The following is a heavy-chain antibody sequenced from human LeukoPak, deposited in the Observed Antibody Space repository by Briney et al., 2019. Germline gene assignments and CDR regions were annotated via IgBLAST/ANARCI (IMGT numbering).Heavy chain of an antibody. CDR1: GGSISSYY. J-gene: IGHJ6*02. V-gene: IGHV4-34*01. CDR3: ARGRYCSSTSCSPRAHYYYGMDV. CDR2: INHSGST. Sequence: PSETLSLTCTVSGGSISSYYWSWIRQPPGKGLEWIGEINHSGSTNYNPSLKSRVTISVDTSKNQFSLKLSSVTAADTAVYYCARGRYCSSTSCSPRAHYYYGMDVWGQGTTVTVSS. D-gene: IGHD2-2*01.